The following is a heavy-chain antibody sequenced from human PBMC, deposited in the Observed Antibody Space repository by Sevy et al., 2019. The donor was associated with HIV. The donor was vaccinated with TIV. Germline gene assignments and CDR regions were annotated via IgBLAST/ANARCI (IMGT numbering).Heavy chain of an antibody. Sequence: GGSLRLSCAASGFTFSSYRMTWVRQAPGKGLEWVSCISSTSAYINYADSVKGRFTISRDNAKNLLYLQMDSLRAEDTAVYYCARAVLEISTWRSDYWGQGTLVTVSS. J-gene: IGHJ4*02. V-gene: IGHV3-21*01. CDR3: ARAVLEISTWRSDY. CDR1: GFTFSSYR. D-gene: IGHD1-1*01. CDR2: ISSTSAYI.